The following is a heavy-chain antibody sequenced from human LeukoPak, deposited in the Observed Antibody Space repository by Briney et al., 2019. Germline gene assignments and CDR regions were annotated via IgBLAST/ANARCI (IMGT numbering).Heavy chain of an antibody. CDR1: GFTFSSYG. CDR3: AKVRWDNSGWYYLDY. V-gene: IGHV3-30*02. J-gene: IGHJ4*02. D-gene: IGHD6-19*01. Sequence: GGSLRLSCAASGFTFSSYGMHWVRQAPGKGLEWVAFIRYDGSNKYYADSVKGRFTISRDNSKSTLYLQMNSLRAEDTAVYYCAKVRWDNSGWYYLDYWGQGTLVTVSS. CDR2: IRYDGSNK.